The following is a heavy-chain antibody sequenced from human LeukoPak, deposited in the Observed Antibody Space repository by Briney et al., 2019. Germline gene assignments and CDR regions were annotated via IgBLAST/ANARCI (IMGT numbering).Heavy chain of an antibody. J-gene: IGHJ4*02. CDR3: ARDQEGFDY. Sequence: ASVKVSCKASGYTFTSNYIHWVRQAPGQGLEWMGMIYPRDGSTSYAQKVQGRVTVTRDTSTSTVHIKLGGLRSEDTAVYYRARDQEGFDYWGQGALVTVSS. CDR2: IYPRDGST. CDR1: GYTFTSNY. V-gene: IGHV1-46*01.